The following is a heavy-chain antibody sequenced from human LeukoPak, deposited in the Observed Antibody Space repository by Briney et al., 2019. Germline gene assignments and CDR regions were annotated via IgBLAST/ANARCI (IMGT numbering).Heavy chain of an antibody. CDR3: ARQYIDILTGYHRGELYWYFDL. Sequence: ASETLSLTCTVSGGSISGHYWSWIRQPPGKGLEWIGSIYYSGSTYYNPSLKSRVTISVDTSKNQFSLKLSSVTAADTAVYYCARQYIDILTGYHRGELYWYFDLWGRGTLVTVSS. J-gene: IGHJ2*01. CDR2: IYYSGST. V-gene: IGHV4-59*08. D-gene: IGHD3-9*01. CDR1: GGSISGHY.